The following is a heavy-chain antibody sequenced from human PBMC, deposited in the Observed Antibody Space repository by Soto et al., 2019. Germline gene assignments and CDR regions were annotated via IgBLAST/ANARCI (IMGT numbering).Heavy chain of an antibody. V-gene: IGHV1-3*01. CDR3: ARAISGYVT. CDR2: INAGNGDT. J-gene: IGHJ4*02. Sequence: QVQRVQSGAEMKKPGASVKLSCKTSGINYNTYAIHWVRQAPGQGLEWMGWINAGNGDTRYSQNFQGRVTLTRDTSASTVYMDLDSLESEDTGVYYCARAISGYVTWGQGTLVTVSS. D-gene: IGHD5-12*01. CDR1: GINYNTYA.